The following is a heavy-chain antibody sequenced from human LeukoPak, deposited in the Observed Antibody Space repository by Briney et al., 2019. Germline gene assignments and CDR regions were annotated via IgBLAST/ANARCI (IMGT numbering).Heavy chain of an antibody. CDR2: IYYSGST. CDR3: ARWGDSSSSEYYFDY. D-gene: IGHD6-13*01. CDR1: GGSISSYY. V-gene: IGHV4-59*01. J-gene: IGHJ4*02. Sequence: PSETLSLTCTVSGGSISSYYWSWIRQPPGKGLEWIGYIYYSGSTNYNPSLKSRVTISVDTSKNQFSLKLSSVTAADTAVYYCARWGDSSSSEYYFDYWGQGTLVTVSS.